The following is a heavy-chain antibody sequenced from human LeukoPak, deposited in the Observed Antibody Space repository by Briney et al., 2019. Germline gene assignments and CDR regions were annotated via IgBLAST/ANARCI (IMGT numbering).Heavy chain of an antibody. V-gene: IGHV3-23*01. J-gene: IGHJ4*02. D-gene: IGHD1-26*01. Sequence: GGSLRLSCAASGFTFSTYAMSWVRQAPWKGLEWVSAISGSGGSTYYADSVKGRFTISRDNSKNTLYLQMNSLSAEDTAIYYCAKGMGGFDHWGQGTLVTVSS. CDR3: AKGMGGFDH. CDR1: GFTFSTYA. CDR2: ISGSGGST.